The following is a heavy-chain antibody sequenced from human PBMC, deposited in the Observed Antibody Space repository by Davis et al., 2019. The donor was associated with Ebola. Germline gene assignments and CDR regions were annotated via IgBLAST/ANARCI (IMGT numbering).Heavy chain of an antibody. CDR2: IYTSGNTI. Sequence: GGSLRLSCAASGFTFSDYYMSWIRQAPGKGLEWLSYIYTSGNTIYYADSVKGRFTISRDNAKNSLYLQMNSLRAEDTAVYYCARGYYDSSGYYRRYYFDYWGQGTLVTVSS. D-gene: IGHD3-22*01. V-gene: IGHV3-11*04. J-gene: IGHJ4*02. CDR1: GFTFSDYY. CDR3: ARGYYDSSGYYRRYYFDY.